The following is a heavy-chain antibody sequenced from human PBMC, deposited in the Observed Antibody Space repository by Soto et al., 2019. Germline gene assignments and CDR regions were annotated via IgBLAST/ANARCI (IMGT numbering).Heavy chain of an antibody. V-gene: IGHV1-2*04. D-gene: IGHD2-8*01. CDR1: GYTFTDYY. CDR3: ARATYCTNGVCRKHNTFDP. Sequence: ASVKVSCKAAGYTFTDYYMHWVRQAPGQGLEWMGWINPNSGGTNYAQKFQGWVTMTRDTSISTAYMELSRLRSDDTAVYYCARATYCTNGVCRKHNTFDPWGQGTLVTVSS. J-gene: IGHJ5*02. CDR2: INPNSGGT.